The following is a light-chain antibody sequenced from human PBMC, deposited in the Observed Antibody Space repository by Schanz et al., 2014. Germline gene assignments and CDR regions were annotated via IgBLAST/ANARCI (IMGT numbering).Light chain of an antibody. V-gene: IGLV2-23*02. Sequence: QSVLTQPASVSGSPGQSITLSCTGTSSDIGGYNFVSWYRQHPGKAPKLMIYDVTSRPSGVSNRFSGSKSGNTASLTISGVQAEDEADYYCCSYAGSSTWVFGGGTKLTVL. CDR1: SSDIGGYNF. J-gene: IGLJ3*02. CDR2: DVT. CDR3: CSYAGSSTWV.